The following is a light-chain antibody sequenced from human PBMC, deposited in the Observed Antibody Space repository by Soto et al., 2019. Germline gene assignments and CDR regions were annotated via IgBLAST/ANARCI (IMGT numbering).Light chain of an antibody. CDR3: QQYNSYSQT. V-gene: IGKV1-5*01. Sequence: DIQMTQSPSTPSASVGDRVTLTCRASQSISSWLAWYQQKPGKAPKLLIYDASSLESGVPSRFSGSGSGTEFTLTISSLQPDDFATYYCQQYNSYSQTFGQGTKVDI. CDR2: DAS. J-gene: IGKJ1*01. CDR1: QSISSW.